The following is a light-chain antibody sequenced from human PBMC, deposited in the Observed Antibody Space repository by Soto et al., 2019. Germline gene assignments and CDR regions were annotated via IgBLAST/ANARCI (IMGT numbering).Light chain of an antibody. CDR2: YDD. CDR1: SSNIGNNA. Sequence: QSVLTQPPSVSEAPRQRVTIACSGSSSNIGNNAVNWYQHLPGKAPKLLIYYDDLLPSGVSDRFSGSKSGTSASLAISGLQSEDEADYYCAAWDDSLNAVVFGGGTKLTV. J-gene: IGLJ2*01. V-gene: IGLV1-36*01. CDR3: AAWDDSLNAVV.